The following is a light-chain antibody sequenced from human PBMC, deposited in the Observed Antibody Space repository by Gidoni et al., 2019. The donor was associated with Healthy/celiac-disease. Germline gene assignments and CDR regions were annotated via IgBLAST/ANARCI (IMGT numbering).Light chain of an antibody. CDR3: NSRDISCNHPYV. J-gene: IGLJ1*01. CDR2: GKN. Sequence: SSELTQDPAVSVALGQTVRITCPGDSLRSYYASWYQQKPGQAPVLVIYGKNNRPSGIPERFSGSSSVNTASLTITGAQAEDEADYYCNSRDISCNHPYVFGTGTKVTVL. CDR1: SLRSYY. V-gene: IGLV3-19*01.